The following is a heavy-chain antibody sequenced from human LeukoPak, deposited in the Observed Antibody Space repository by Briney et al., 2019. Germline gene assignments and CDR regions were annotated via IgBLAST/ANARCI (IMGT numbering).Heavy chain of an antibody. CDR3: AKGGKYCSSTSCYFWFDP. CDR1: GSTFSSYA. Sequence: GGSLRLSCAASGSTFSSYAMSWVRQAPGKGLEWVSAISGSGGSTYYADSVKGRFTISRDNSKNTLYLQMNSLRAEDTAVYYCAKGGKYCSSTSCYFWFDPWGQGNLVTVSS. V-gene: IGHV3-23*01. J-gene: IGHJ5*02. D-gene: IGHD2-2*01. CDR2: ISGSGGST.